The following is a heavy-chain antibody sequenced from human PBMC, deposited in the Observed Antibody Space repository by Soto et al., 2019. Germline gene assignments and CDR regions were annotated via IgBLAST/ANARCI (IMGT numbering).Heavy chain of an antibody. CDR1: GYTFTTYY. CDR3: ARGPSDSSGYYPHYLDY. J-gene: IGHJ4*02. Sequence: AASVKVSCKASGYTFTTYYIHWVRQAPGQGLEWMGIINPSDGTTNYPQRFQGRVTMTRDTSTSTVYMELSSLRYEEPAVYYCARGPSDSSGYYPHYLDYWGRGTLVTVSS. D-gene: IGHD3-22*01. V-gene: IGHV1-46*01. CDR2: INPSDGTT.